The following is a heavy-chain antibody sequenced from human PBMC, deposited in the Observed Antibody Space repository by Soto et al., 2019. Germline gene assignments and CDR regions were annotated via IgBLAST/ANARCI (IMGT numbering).Heavy chain of an antibody. V-gene: IGHV3-21*01. D-gene: IGHD5-12*01. CDR2: ISSSSSYI. CDR1: GFTFSSYS. Sequence: GWSLRLSCAASGFTFSSYSMNWVRQAPGRWLEWGSSISSSSSYIYYADSVKGRFTISRDNDKNSMYLQMNSLRAEETAVYYCARESYSGSAFDIWGQGTMVTVSS. J-gene: IGHJ3*02. CDR3: ARESYSGSAFDI.